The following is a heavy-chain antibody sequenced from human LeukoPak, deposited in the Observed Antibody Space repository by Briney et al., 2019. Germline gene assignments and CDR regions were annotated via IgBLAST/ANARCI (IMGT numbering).Heavy chain of an antibody. CDR2: INGSGGST. CDR1: EFTFSGFA. CDR3: AKGSAYGSPIDNSRYWCFDL. V-gene: IGHV3-23*01. J-gene: IGHJ2*01. D-gene: IGHD3-10*01. Sequence: PGGSLRLSCAASEFTFSGFAMSWVRQAPGKGLEWVSAINGSGGSTYYADSVKGRFTISRDNSKNTLYLQMNSLRAEDTAVYYCAKGSAYGSPIDNSRYWCFDLWGRGTLVTVSS.